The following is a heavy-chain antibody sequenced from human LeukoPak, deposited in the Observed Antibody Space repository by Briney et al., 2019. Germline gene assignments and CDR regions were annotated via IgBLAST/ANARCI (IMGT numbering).Heavy chain of an antibody. Sequence: GGSLGLSCSASGFTFTDYSMSWVRQAPGKGLEWVSIISRVSTYIYYADSVMGRFTVSRDNAKSSLYLQMTSLRAEDTAVYFCAREGGDGDYYYYMDVWGKGTTVTVSS. CDR3: AREGGDGDYYYYMDV. V-gene: IGHV3-21*01. CDR1: GFTFTDYS. CDR2: ISRVSTYI. J-gene: IGHJ6*03. D-gene: IGHD2-21*02.